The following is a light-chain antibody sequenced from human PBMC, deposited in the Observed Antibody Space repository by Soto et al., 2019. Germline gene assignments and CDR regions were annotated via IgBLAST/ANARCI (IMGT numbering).Light chain of an antibody. CDR2: EVS. CDR1: SSDVGAYNY. CDR3: SSYTTSSTLL. J-gene: IGLJ2*01. Sequence: QSALTQPASVSGSPGQSIAISCTGTSSDVGAYNYVSWYQRHPGKAPKLMIYEVSNRPSGVSNRFSGYKSGNTASLTISGLQAEDEADYYCSSYTTSSTLLFGGGTKLTVL. V-gene: IGLV2-14*01.